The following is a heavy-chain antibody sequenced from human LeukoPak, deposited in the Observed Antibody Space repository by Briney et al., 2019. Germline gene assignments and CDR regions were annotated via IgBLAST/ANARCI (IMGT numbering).Heavy chain of an antibody. J-gene: IGHJ4*02. V-gene: IGHV3-23*01. D-gene: IGHD6-13*01. CDR1: GFTFSSYA. CDR3: AKDQRPYSSSWSLDY. Sequence: GGSLRLSCAASGFTFSSYAMSWVRQAPGKGLEWVSAISGSGGSTYYADSVKGRFTISRDNSKNTLYLQMNSLRAEDTAVYYCAKDQRPYSSSWSLDYWGQGTLVTVSS. CDR2: ISGSGGST.